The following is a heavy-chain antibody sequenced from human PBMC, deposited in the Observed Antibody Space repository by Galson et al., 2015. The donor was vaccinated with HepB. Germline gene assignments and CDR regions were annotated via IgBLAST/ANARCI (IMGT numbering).Heavy chain of an antibody. J-gene: IGHJ4*02. Sequence: SLRLSCAASGFTFTSFAMSWVRQAPGKGLEWVSGISASGGSPYSSVKGRFTISRDNSKNTLYLQMNSLRAEDTAVYYCAKGSSRYYDSSGYYNYWGLGTLVTVSS. D-gene: IGHD3-22*01. CDR2: ISASGGSP. CDR3: AKGSSRYYDSSGYYNY. V-gene: IGHV3-23*01. CDR1: GFTFTSFA.